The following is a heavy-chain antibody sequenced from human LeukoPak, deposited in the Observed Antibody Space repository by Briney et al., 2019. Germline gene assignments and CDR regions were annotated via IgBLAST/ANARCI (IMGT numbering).Heavy chain of an antibody. V-gene: IGHV3-9*01. CDR2: ISWNSGSI. Sequence: GGSLRLSCAASGFTFDDYAMHWVRQAPGKGLEWVSGISWNSGSIGYADSVKGRFTISRDNAKNSLYPQMNSLRAEDTALYYCAKEGDWGQGTLVTVSS. CDR3: AKEGD. J-gene: IGHJ4*02. CDR1: GFTFDDYA.